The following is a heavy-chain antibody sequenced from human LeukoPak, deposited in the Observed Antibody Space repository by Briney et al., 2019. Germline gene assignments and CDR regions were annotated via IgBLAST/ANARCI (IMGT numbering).Heavy chain of an antibody. CDR3: ARVVWRGAARPNWFDP. J-gene: IGHJ5*02. CDR2: ISSSSSTI. V-gene: IGHV3-48*01. Sequence: PGGSLRLSCAASGFTFSSYSMNWVRQAPGKGLEWVSYISSSSSTIYYADSVKGRFTISRDNAKNSLYLQMNSLRAEDTAVYYCARVVWRGAARPNWFDPWGQGTLVTVSS. CDR1: GFTFSSYS. D-gene: IGHD6-6*01.